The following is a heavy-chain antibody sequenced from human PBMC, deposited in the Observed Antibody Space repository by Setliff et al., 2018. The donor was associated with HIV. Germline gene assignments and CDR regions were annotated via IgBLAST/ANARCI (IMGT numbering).Heavy chain of an antibody. Sequence: SVKVSCKASGGTFSTHAINWVRQAPGQGLEWMGGIIPIFGTTHYAQKFQGRVTITTDESTNTAYMELGSLRSEDTAVYYCASVPMEYSGYNSASGSYYYHYGLDVWGQGTTVTVSS. CDR3: ASVPMEYSGYNSASGSYYYHYGLDV. CDR2: IIPIFGTT. V-gene: IGHV1-69*05. J-gene: IGHJ6*02. CDR1: GGTFSTHA. D-gene: IGHD5-12*01.